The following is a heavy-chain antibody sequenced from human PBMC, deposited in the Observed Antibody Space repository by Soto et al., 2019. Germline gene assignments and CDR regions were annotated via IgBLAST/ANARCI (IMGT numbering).Heavy chain of an antibody. V-gene: IGHV4-34*01. CDR1: GGSFSGYF. CDR3: ARIRGYSYGYNYYYVMDV. Sequence: SETLSLTCAVYGGSFSGYFWSWIRQPPGKGLEWIGEINHSGSTNYNPSLKSRLTISGDTSKNQFSLKLSSVTAADTAVYYCARIRGYSYGYNYYYVMDVWGQGTTVTVSS. CDR2: INHSGST. D-gene: IGHD5-18*01. J-gene: IGHJ6*02.